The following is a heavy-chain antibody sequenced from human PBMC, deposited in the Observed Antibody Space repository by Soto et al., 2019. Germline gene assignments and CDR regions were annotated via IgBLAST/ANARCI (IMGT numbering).Heavy chain of an antibody. CDR1: GYTFTSYG. CDR3: ARPRLRFLVSDSPFAVSPLFPNWFDP. CDR2: ISAYNGNT. V-gene: IGHV1-18*01. D-gene: IGHD3-3*01. J-gene: IGHJ5*02. Sequence: QVQLVQSGAEVKKPGASVKVSCKASGYTFTSYGISWVRQAPGQGLEWMGWISAYNGNTDYAQKLQGRVTMTTDTSTSTAYMELRSLTSDDTAVYYCARPRLRFLVSDSPFAVSPLFPNWFDPWGQGTLVTVSS.